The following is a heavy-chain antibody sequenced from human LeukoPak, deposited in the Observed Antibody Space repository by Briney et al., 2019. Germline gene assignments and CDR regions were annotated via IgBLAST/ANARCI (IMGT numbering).Heavy chain of an antibody. CDR3: AKDDAWLRFGE. CDR1: GFTFSSYV. Sequence: AGGSLRLSCAASGFTFSSYVMNWVRQAPGKGLEWVSAISGSGGSTYYADSVKGRFTISRDNSKNTLYLEVISLTAEDTAVYYCAKDDAWLRFGEWSQGTLVTVSS. CDR2: ISGSGGST. V-gene: IGHV3-23*01. D-gene: IGHD3-10*01. J-gene: IGHJ4*02.